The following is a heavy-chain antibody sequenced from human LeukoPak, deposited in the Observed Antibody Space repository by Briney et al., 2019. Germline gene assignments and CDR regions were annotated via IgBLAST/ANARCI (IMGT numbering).Heavy chain of an antibody. Sequence: ASVKVSCKASGYTFTGYYMHWVRQAPGQGLEWMGWINPNSGGTNYAQKFQGRVTMTRDTSISTAYMELSRLRSDDTAVYYCARDRIVGATHAFDIWGQGTMVTVSS. CDR1: GYTFTGYY. V-gene: IGHV1-2*02. J-gene: IGHJ3*02. CDR2: INPNSGGT. CDR3: ARDRIVGATHAFDI. D-gene: IGHD1-26*01.